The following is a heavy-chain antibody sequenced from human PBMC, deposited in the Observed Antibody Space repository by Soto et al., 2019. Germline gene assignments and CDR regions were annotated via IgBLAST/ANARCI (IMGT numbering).Heavy chain of an antibody. Sequence: PSETLTRTCTVSAGSISSGGYNWSWIPKQLGRGLERIGHISYCGSAYYNMSLKSRVTISVDTSRNQSSHILNSVTAVETAVDYCARGVLHWGQGTLVSVSS. D-gene: IGHD2-15*01. CDR3: ARGVLH. CDR1: AGSISSGGYN. CDR2: ISYCGSA. V-gene: IGHV4-31*03. J-gene: IGHJ4*01.